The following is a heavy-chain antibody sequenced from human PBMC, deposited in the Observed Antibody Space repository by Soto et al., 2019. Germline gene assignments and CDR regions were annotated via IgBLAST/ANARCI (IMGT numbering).Heavy chain of an antibody. V-gene: IGHV3-23*01. CDR1: GFTFSNYA. Sequence: EVQLLESGGALVQPGGSLRLSCAASGFTFSNYAMTWVRQAPGKGLEWVSGISASGGSTQYADSVKGRFTISRDNSKNTLYLQMNSLRAEDTAVYHCAKGGDSSGYYYARLDYWGQGTLVTVSS. D-gene: IGHD3-22*01. CDR3: AKGGDSSGYYYARLDY. J-gene: IGHJ4*02. CDR2: ISASGGST.